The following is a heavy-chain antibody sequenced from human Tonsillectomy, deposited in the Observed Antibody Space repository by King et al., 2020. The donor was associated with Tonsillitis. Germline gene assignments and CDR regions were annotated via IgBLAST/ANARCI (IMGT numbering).Heavy chain of an antibody. CDR3: ARDESSGWYTSLDAFDI. CDR1: GYTFTGYY. CDR2: INPNSGGT. Sequence: HVQLVESGAEVKKPGASVKVSCKASGYTFTGYYMHWVRQAPGQGLEWMGWINPNSGGTNYAQKFQGRVTMTRDTSISTAYMELSRLRSDDTAAYYCARDESSGWYTSLDAFDIWGQGTMVTVSS. J-gene: IGHJ3*02. V-gene: IGHV1-2*02. D-gene: IGHD6-19*01.